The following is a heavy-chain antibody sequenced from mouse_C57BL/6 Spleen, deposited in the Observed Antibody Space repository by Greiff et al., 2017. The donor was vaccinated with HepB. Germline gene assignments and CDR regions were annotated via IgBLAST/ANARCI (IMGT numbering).Heavy chain of an antibody. Sequence: VQLQQSGPELVKPGASVKMSCKASGYTFTDYNMHWVKQSHGKSLEWIGYINPNNGGTSYNQKFKGKATLTVNKSSSTAYMELRSLTSEDSAVYYCARGSTMVTYFDDWGQGTTLTVSS. V-gene: IGHV1-22*01. CDR1: GYTFTDYN. CDR2: INPNNGGT. D-gene: IGHD2-2*01. CDR3: ARGSTMVTYFDD. J-gene: IGHJ2*01.